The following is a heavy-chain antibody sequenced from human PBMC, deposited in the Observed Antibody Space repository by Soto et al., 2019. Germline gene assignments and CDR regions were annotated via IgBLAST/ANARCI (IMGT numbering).Heavy chain of an antibody. D-gene: IGHD1-20*01. CDR2: FDPEDGET. J-gene: IGHJ5*02. CDR1: GYTLTELP. CDR3: ATGPAPLTGTTSGWFDP. V-gene: IGHV1-24*01. Sequence: ASVKVSCKVSGYTLTELPMHWVRQAPGKGLEWMGGFDPEDGETIYAQKFQGRVTMTEDTSTDTAYMELSSLRSEDTAVYYCATGPAPLTGTTSGWFDPWGQGTLVTVSS.